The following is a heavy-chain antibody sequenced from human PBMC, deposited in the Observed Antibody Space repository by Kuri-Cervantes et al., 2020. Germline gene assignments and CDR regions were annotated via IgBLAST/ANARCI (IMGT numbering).Heavy chain of an antibody. Sequence: GESLKISCAASGFTFSSYGMSWVRQAPGKGLEWVSAISASGGDTYYADSVKGRFTISRDSSKNTLFLQMNSLRADDTAVYYCARYMVRGIYYGMDVWGQGTTVTVSS. CDR1: GFTFSSYG. CDR3: ARYMVRGIYYGMDV. V-gene: IGHV3-23*01. D-gene: IGHD3-10*01. J-gene: IGHJ6*02. CDR2: ISASGGDT.